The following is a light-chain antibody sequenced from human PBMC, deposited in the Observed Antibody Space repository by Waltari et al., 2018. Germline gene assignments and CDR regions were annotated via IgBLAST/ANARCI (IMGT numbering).Light chain of an antibody. J-gene: IGLJ3*02. CDR3: NSYTSTTTPV. Sequence: QSALTQPASVSGSLGQSITISCTGTSSDIGGYNFVSWYQQHPGLAPKLIIYDVSKRPSGVSDRCSGSKSGNTASLTISGLQAEDAADYYCNSYTSTTTPVFGGGTKVTVL. V-gene: IGLV2-14*03. CDR1: SSDIGGYNF. CDR2: DVS.